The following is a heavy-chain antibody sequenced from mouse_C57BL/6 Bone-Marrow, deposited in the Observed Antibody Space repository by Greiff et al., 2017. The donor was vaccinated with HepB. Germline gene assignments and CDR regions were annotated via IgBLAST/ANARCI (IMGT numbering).Heavy chain of an antibody. CDR3: ARERAYGKGY. V-gene: IGHV1-82*01. D-gene: IGHD2-1*01. CDR1: GYAFSSSW. CDR2: IYPGDGDT. J-gene: IGHJ2*01. Sequence: VKLMESGPELVKPGASVKISCKASGYAFSSSWMNWVKQRPGKGLEWIGRIYPGDGDTNYNGKFKGKATLTADKSSSTAYMQLSSLTSEDSAVYFCARERAYGKGYWGQGTTLTVSS.